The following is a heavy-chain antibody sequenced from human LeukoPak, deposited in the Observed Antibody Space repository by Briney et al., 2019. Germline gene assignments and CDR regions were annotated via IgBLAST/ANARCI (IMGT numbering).Heavy chain of an antibody. CDR1: GFTFSSYG. CDR2: ISYDGSNK. Sequence: GGSLRLSCAASGFTFSSYGMHWVRQAPGKGLEWVAVISYDGSNKYYADSVKGRFTISRDNSKNTLYLQMNSLRAEDTAVYYCAKERDVFSSGWYFDYWGQGTLVTVSS. D-gene: IGHD6-19*01. CDR3: AKERDVFSSGWYFDY. V-gene: IGHV3-30*18. J-gene: IGHJ4*02.